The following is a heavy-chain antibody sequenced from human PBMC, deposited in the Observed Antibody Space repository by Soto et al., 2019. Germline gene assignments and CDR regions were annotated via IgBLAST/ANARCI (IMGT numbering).Heavy chain of an antibody. Sequence: QVHLVQSGTEVKKPGSSVKVSCKASGGTFSSSGFSWVQQAPGQGLEWMGMIVPSLDTTNYAQKFQARVTLTADEVTSTAYMELRSLRSEDTAVYYCARWPQPRYTADPYAVDVWGQGTRVIVSS. V-gene: IGHV1-69*11. CDR2: IVPSLDTT. CDR1: GGTFSSSG. J-gene: IGHJ6*02. D-gene: IGHD3-16*02. CDR3: ARWPQPRYTADPYAVDV.